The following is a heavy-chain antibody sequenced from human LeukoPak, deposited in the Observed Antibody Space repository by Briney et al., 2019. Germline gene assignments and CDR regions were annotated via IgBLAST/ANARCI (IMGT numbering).Heavy chain of an antibody. CDR1: GFSFSIYG. CDR2: ISGSGDAT. CDR3: ATDRGYCSTTTCYTRGNYFDF. Sequence: GGSLRLSCVASGFSFSIYGMGWVRQAPGKGLEWVSSISGSGDATFYADSVKGRFIISRDNSKNTVHLQMNSLRGEDTAVYYCATDRGYCSTTTCYTRGNYFDFWGQGTLVTVSS. J-gene: IGHJ4*02. D-gene: IGHD2-2*02. V-gene: IGHV3-23*01.